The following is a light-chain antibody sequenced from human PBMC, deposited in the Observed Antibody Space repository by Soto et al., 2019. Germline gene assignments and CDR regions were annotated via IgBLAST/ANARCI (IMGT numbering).Light chain of an antibody. CDR3: SSYTSSSTHYV. CDR2: EVR. Sequence: QSALTQPASVSGSPGQSITISCTGTSGDVGGYNFVSWYQQQPGKAPKLMIYEVRTRPSGVSNRLSGSKSGNTASLTISGLQAEDEADYYCSSYTSSSTHYVFGTGTKVTV. J-gene: IGLJ1*01. V-gene: IGLV2-14*01. CDR1: SGDVGGYNF.